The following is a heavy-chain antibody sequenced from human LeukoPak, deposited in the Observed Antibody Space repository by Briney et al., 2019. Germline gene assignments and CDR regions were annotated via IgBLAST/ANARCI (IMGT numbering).Heavy chain of an antibody. J-gene: IGHJ4*02. CDR1: GGSFCGYY. V-gene: IGHV4-34*01. D-gene: IGHD2-2*02. CDR3: ARGGCSSTSCYNYFDY. CDR2: INRSGST. Sequence: PSETLPLTCSVYGGSFCGYYWSSIRQPPGKGLEWIGEINRSGSTNYNPSLKSRVTISVDPSKNQFSLKLSSVTAADTAVYYCARGGCSSTSCYNYFDYWGQGTLVTVSS.